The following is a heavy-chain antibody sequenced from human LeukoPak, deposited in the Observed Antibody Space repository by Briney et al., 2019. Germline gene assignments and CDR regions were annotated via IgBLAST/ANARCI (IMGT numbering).Heavy chain of an antibody. CDR1: GGTFTSYY. Sequence: ASVKVSCKASGGTFTSYYMHWVRQAPGQGLEWMGIINPSGGSTSYAQKFQGRVTMTRDTSTSTVYMELSSLRSEDTAVYYCARELGGYSYYDFWSGYPQDYYYGMDVWGQGTTVTVSS. J-gene: IGHJ6*02. D-gene: IGHD3-3*01. CDR2: INPSGGST. CDR3: ARELGGYSYYDFWSGYPQDYYYGMDV. V-gene: IGHV1-46*01.